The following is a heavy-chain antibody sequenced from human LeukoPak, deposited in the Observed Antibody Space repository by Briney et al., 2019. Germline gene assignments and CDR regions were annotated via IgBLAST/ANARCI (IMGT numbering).Heavy chain of an antibody. V-gene: IGHV3-21*01. J-gene: IGHJ5*02. Sequence: GGSLRLSCAASAFTFSSYSMNWVRQAPGKGLEWVSSISSSSSYIYYADSVKGRFTISRDNAKSSLYLQMNSLRAEDTAVYYCARDLGQYYDTSDNWFDPWGQGTLVTVSS. D-gene: IGHD3-22*01. CDR2: ISSSSSYI. CDR3: ARDLGQYYDTSDNWFDP. CDR1: AFTFSSYS.